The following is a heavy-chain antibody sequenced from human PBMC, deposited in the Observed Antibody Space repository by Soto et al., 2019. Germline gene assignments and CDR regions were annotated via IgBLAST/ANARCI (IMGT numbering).Heavy chain of an antibody. J-gene: IGHJ6*02. CDR3: AAEPSLVVPLGYYGMDV. Sequence: SVKVSCKASGFTFTSSAVQWVRQARGQRLEWIGWIVVGSGNTNYAQKFQERVTITRDMSTSTAYMELSSLRSEDTAVYYCAAEPSLVVPLGYYGMDVWGQGTTVTVS. CDR2: IVVGSGNT. V-gene: IGHV1-58*01. CDR1: GFTFTSSA. D-gene: IGHD3-22*01.